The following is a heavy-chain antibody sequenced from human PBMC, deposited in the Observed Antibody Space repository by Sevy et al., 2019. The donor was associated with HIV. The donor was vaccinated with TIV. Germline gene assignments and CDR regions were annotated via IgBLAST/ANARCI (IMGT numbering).Heavy chain of an antibody. D-gene: IGHD3-22*01. Sequence: ASVKVSCKASGYTFTNYYMHWVRQAPGQGLEWMGIINLSGGSTTYAQKFQHRVTMTRDTSTSTVYMGLGSLGSEDTAVYYCVRDRRGYDSTAYFYDYWGQGTLVTVSS. CDR3: VRDRRGYDSTAYFYDY. V-gene: IGHV1-46*01. CDR1: GYTFTNYY. CDR2: INLSGGST. J-gene: IGHJ4*01.